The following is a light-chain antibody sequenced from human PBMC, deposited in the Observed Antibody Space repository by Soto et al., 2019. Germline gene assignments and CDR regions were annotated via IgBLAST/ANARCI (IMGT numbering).Light chain of an antibody. J-gene: IGLJ1*01. CDR2: ENN. Sequence: QSALTQPPSVSAAPGQKVTISCSGSSSNIGNNYVSWYQQLPGTAPKLLIYENNKRPSGIPDRFSGSKSGTSATLGITGLQTGDEADYYCGTWDSSLSAVFGIGTKVTV. CDR3: GTWDSSLSAV. CDR1: SSNIGNNY. V-gene: IGLV1-51*02.